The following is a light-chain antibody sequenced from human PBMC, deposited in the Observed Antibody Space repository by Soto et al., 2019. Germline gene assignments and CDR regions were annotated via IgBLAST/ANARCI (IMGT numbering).Light chain of an antibody. V-gene: IGLV2-14*01. CDR3: SSYSSGSTLGV. CDR2: EVN. Sequence: QSALTQPASVSGSPGQSITISCTGTSSDIGGYKYVSWYQHHPGKVPQLIIYEVNNRPSGVSNRFSGSKSGNTASLTISGLQAEDEAVYYCSSYSSGSTLGVFGGGTKVT. CDR1: SSDIGGYKY. J-gene: IGLJ3*02.